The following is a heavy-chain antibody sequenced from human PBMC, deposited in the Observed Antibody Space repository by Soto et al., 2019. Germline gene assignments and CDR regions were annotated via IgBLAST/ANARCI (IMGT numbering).Heavy chain of an antibody. J-gene: IGHJ3*02. D-gene: IGHD1-26*01. Sequence: GGSLRLSCAASGFTFSSYGMHWVRQAPGKGLEWVAVIWNDGSNKYYAAAVKGRVTISRDKYKNTLYLQMNSLSAEDTAVYYCARAQEGATAHDAFDIWGQGTMVTVSS. V-gene: IGHV3-33*08. CDR2: IWNDGSNK. CDR1: GFTFSSYG. CDR3: ARAQEGATAHDAFDI.